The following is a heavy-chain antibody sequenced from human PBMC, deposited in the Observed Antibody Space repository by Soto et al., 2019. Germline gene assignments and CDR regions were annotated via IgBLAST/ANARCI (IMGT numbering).Heavy chain of an antibody. D-gene: IGHD2-15*01. V-gene: IGHV4-59*01. Sequence: TLSLTCRGSGGSISSYYWSWIRQPPGKGLEWIGYIYYSGSTNYNPSLKSRVTISIDTSKKQFSLKLSSVTAEDTAVYYCARGASVVATPHYFDYWGQGTLVTVSS. CDR1: GGSISSYY. CDR3: ARGASVVATPHYFDY. J-gene: IGHJ4*02. CDR2: IYYSGST.